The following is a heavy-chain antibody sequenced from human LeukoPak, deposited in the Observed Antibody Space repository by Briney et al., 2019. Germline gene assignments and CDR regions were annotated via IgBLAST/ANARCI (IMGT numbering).Heavy chain of an antibody. D-gene: IGHD2-15*01. CDR1: GYTFTSYY. J-gene: IGHJ5*02. V-gene: IGHV1-46*01. CDR2: INPSGGST. CDR3: ARSRGGSAGGDWFDP. Sequence: GASVKVSCKASGYTFTSYYMHWVRQAPGQGLEWMGIINPSGGSTSYAQKFQGRVTMTRDTSTSTVYMEPSSLRSEDTAVYYCARSRGGSAGGDWFDPWGQGTLVTVSS.